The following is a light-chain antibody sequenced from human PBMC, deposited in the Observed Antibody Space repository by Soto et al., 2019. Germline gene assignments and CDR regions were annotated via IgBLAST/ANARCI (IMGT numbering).Light chain of an antibody. Sequence: DTVFTHAPGTLSSSPGERATLSCMASQNLTSPYLAWHQHKSGQAPRLLIFGVSSRATGIPDRFSGSGSGTDFILTIRRLEPEDSAVYYCQQYGSSPTFGGGTKVDIK. CDR3: QQYGSSPT. CDR2: GVS. V-gene: IGKV3-20*01. J-gene: IGKJ4*01. CDR1: QNLTSPY.